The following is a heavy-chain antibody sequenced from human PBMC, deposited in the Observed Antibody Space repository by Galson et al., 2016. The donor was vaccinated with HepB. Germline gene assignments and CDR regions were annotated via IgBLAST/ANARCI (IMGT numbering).Heavy chain of an antibody. V-gene: IGHV1-3*01. D-gene: IGHD3-3*01. CDR1: GYAFTSYA. CDR3: ARERTRLRFLEWLSHPQNWFDP. Sequence: SVKVSCKASGYAFTSYAMHWVRQAPGQRLEWMGWINAGNGNTKYSQKFQGRVPIARDTSASTAYMELSSLRSEDTAVYYGARERTRLRFLEWLSHPQNWFDPWGQGTLVTVSS. J-gene: IGHJ5*02. CDR2: INAGNGNT.